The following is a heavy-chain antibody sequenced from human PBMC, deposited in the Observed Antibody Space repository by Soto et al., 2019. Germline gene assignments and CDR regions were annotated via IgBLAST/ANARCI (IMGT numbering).Heavy chain of an antibody. CDR3: ARDAVKSIAARPDERYYYYYYGMDV. Sequence: SETLSLTCTVSGGSISSYYWSWIRQPPGQGLEWFGYIYYSGSTNYNPSLKSRVTISVDTSKNQFSLKLSSVTAADTAVYYCARDAVKSIAARPDERYYYYYYGMDVWGQGTTVT. CDR2: IYYSGST. J-gene: IGHJ6*02. D-gene: IGHD6-6*01. V-gene: IGHV4-59*01. CDR1: GGSISSYY.